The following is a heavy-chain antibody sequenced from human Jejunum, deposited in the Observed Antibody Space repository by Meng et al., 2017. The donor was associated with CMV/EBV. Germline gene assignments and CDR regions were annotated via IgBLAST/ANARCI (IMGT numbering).Heavy chain of an antibody. D-gene: IGHD1-26*01. J-gene: IGHJ4*02. CDR1: GLSSIRSGVG. V-gene: IGHV2-5*02. Sequence: QITLKEYGPTLVKPPQTLTLTCAFSGLSSIRSGVGVGWIRQPPGKALEWLALIYWDDDKRYSPSLRSRLTITKDTSKNEVVLTMTNMDPVDTGTYYCAHFVGGYYPSRPDYWGQGTLVTVSS. CDR2: IYWDDDK. CDR3: AHFVGGYYPSRPDY.